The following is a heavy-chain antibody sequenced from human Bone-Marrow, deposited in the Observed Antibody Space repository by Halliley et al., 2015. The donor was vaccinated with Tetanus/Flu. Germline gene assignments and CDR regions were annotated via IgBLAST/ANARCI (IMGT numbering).Heavy chain of an antibody. CDR2: FNWNGRRI. CDR3: AGGNGYDNSYYGMDV. D-gene: IGHD5-12*01. J-gene: IGHJ6*02. V-gene: IGHV3-20*03. Sequence: SGFNWNGRRIGYADSVKGRFPISRDNAKNSVNLQMDRLRGDDTALYYCAGGNGYDNSYYGMDVWGQGTTVTVSS.